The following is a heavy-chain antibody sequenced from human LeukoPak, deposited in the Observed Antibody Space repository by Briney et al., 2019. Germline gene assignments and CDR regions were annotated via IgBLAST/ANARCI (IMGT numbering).Heavy chain of an antibody. CDR2: IKEDGSEK. J-gene: IGHJ4*02. CDR3: ARDRALYDSRRGYYYTEDDY. Sequence: GSLRLSCVASGFTFSNYWMNWVRQAPGKGLEWVANIKEDGSEKYYVDSVKGRFTISRDNAKSSLYLQMNTLRADDTAVYYCARDRALYDSRRGYYYTEDDYWGQGTLVTVSS. V-gene: IGHV3-7*01. D-gene: IGHD3-22*01. CDR1: GFTFSNYW.